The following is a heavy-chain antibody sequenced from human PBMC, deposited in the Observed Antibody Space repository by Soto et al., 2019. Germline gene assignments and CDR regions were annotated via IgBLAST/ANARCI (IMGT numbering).Heavy chain of an antibody. CDR1: GDAITSFH. CDR2: IYYSGST. D-gene: IGHD3-9*01. Sequence: SLTCTVSGDAITSFHWNWIRQSPGKGLEWIGYIYYSGSTVYNPSLQSRVTMSIDTSKNQFSLNLRSVTAADTAVYYCAREYFDILTTYYYLDYWGQGTPVTV. V-gene: IGHV4-59*01. CDR3: AREYFDILTTYYYLDY. J-gene: IGHJ4*02.